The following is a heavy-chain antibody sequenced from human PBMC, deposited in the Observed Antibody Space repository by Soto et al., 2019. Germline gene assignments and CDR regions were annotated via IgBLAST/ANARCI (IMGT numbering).Heavy chain of an antibody. Sequence: SETLSLTCTVSGGSISSYYWSWIRQPPGKGLEWIGYIYYSGSTNYNPSLKSRVTISVDTSKNQFSLKLSSVTAADTAVYYCARVAAQDYDILTGDNYYFDYWGQGTLVTVSS. J-gene: IGHJ4*02. V-gene: IGHV4-59*01. D-gene: IGHD3-9*01. CDR3: ARVAAQDYDILTGDNYYFDY. CDR1: GGSISSYY. CDR2: IYYSGST.